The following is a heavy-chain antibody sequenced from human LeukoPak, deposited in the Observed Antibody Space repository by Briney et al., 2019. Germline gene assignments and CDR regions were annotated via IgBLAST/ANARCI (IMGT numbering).Heavy chain of an antibody. V-gene: IGHV3-7*01. J-gene: IGHJ6*02. D-gene: IGHD1-1*01. CDR3: ATYINWVAGDV. CDR1: GFTSADTW. Sequence: GGSLRLSCAASGFTSADTWMSWVRQAPGKGLDWVASMNQDGSAISYVDSVKGRFTISRDNAKNSLYLQMNSLRAEDTAVYYCATYINWVAGDVWGQGTTVTVSS. CDR2: MNQDGSAI.